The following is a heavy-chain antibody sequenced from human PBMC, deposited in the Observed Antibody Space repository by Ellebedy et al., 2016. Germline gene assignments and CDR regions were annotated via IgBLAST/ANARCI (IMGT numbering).Heavy chain of an antibody. V-gene: IGHV3-9*01. D-gene: IGHD6-19*01. CDR1: GFTFDDYA. J-gene: IGHJ4*02. CDR3: AKGYSSGWPYYFDY. CDR2: ISWNSGSI. Sequence: GGSLRLXCAASGFTFDDYAMHWVRQAPGKGLEWVSGISWNSGSIGYADSVKGRFTISRDNAKNSLYLQMNSLRAEDTALYYCAKGYSSGWPYYFDYWGQGTLVTVSS.